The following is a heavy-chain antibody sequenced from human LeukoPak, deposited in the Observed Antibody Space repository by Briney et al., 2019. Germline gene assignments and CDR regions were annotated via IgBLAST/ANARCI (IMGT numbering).Heavy chain of an antibody. D-gene: IGHD1-14*01. Sequence: PGGSLRLSCAASGFTFSSYGMTWVRQAPGKGLEWVSYISSSSSTIYYADPVKGRFTISRDNSKNTLYLQMNSLRAEDTAVYYCARDISDPDAFDIWGQGTMVTVSS. CDR3: ARDISDPDAFDI. CDR2: ISSSSSTI. J-gene: IGHJ3*02. V-gene: IGHV3-48*01. CDR1: GFTFSSYG.